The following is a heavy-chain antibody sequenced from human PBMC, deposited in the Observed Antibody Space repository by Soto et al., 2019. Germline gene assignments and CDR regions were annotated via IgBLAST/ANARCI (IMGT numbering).Heavy chain of an antibody. CDR1: GFTFINYG. Sequence: GWSLRLSCAASGFTFINYGVSWIRQAPGKGLEWVSTISNSGGNTDYADSVKGLLTISRDNSKNTLDLQMNSLRAEDTALYYCAKDVNDFWTGWPFPAFDIWGQGTIVSVSS. CDR2: ISNSGGNT. J-gene: IGHJ3*02. V-gene: IGHV3-23*01. CDR3: AKDVNDFWTGWPFPAFDI. D-gene: IGHD3-3*01.